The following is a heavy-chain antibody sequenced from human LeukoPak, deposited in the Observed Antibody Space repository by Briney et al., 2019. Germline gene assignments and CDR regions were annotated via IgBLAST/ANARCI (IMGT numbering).Heavy chain of an antibody. CDR1: GFTFSSYA. D-gene: IGHD5-12*01. CDR3: AKDQAVATSRDY. J-gene: IGHJ4*02. Sequence: PGGSLRLSCAASGFTFSSYAMSWVRQAPGKGLEWVSAISGSGGSTYYADSVKGRFTISRDNSKNTLYLQMNSLRAADTAVYYCAKDQAVATSRDYWGQGTLVTVSS. V-gene: IGHV3-23*01. CDR2: ISGSGGST.